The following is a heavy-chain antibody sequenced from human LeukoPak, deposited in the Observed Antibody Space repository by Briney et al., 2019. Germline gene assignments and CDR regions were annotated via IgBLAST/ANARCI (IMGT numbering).Heavy chain of an antibody. Sequence: SETLSPTCAVYGGSFSGYYWSWIRQPPGKGLEWIGEINHSGSTNYNPSLKSRVTISVDTSKNQFSLKLSSVTAADTAVYYCAVVPDIVVVPESDYWGQGTLVTVSS. V-gene: IGHV4-34*01. CDR2: INHSGST. D-gene: IGHD2-2*01. J-gene: IGHJ4*02. CDR1: GGSFSGYY. CDR3: AVVPDIVVVPESDY.